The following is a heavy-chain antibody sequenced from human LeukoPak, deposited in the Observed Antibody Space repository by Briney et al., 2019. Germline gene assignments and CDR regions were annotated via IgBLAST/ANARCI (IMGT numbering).Heavy chain of an antibody. CDR1: GYTFTSYD. Sequence: ASVKVSCKASGYTFTSYDINWVRQATGQGLEWMGWMNPNSGNTGYAQKFQGRVTITRNTSISTAYMELSSLRSEDTAVYYFARGRRGVVRGGGGRYYYMDVWGKGTTVT. D-gene: IGHD3-10*02. J-gene: IGHJ6*03. CDR3: ARGRRGVVRGGGGRYYYMDV. V-gene: IGHV1-8*03. CDR2: MNPNSGNT.